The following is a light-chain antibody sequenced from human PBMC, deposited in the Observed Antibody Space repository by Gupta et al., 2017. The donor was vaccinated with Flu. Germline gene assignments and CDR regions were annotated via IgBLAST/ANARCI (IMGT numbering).Light chain of an antibody. CDR3: QSFDSRI. J-gene: IGLJ2*01. CDR1: SGSSASNY. CDR2: QDN. Sequence: TRRSGSSASNYVHWYQQRPGSSPTTVIFQDNQRPSGVPDRFSGSIDSSSNSASLTISELKPEDEADYYCQSFDSRIFGGGTKLTVL. V-gene: IGLV6-57*01.